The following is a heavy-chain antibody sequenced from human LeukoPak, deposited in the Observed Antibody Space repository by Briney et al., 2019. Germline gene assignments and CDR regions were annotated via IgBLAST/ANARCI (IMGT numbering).Heavy chain of an antibody. J-gene: IGHJ4*02. CDR1: GGSISSYY. CDR2: IYYSGST. CDR3: SRVYSRHFDY. V-gene: IGHV4-59*01. Sequence: SETLSLTCTVSGGSISSYYWSWLRQPPGMGLEWIGDIYYSGSTNDNPSLKSRVTISVDSSKNQFSLQLTSVTAADTAVYYCSRVYSRHFDYWGQGTLLSVSS. D-gene: IGHD1-14*01.